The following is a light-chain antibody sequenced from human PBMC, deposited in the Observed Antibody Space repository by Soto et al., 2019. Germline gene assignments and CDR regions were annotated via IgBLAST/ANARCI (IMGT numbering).Light chain of an antibody. V-gene: IGKV3-15*01. CDR3: QQYHNWPA. CDR2: GAA. J-gene: IGKJ1*01. CDR1: QSVFSS. Sequence: DIVTTQSPATLSVSPGERATLSCRASQSVFSSLDWYQQKPGQAPRLLIYGAATRATGIPARFSGRGSGTEFTLTISSLQSEDFAVYFCQQYHNWPAFGQGTKV.